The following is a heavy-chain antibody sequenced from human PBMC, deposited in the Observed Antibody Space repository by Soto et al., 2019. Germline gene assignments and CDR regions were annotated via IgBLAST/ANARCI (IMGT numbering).Heavy chain of an antibody. CDR3: ARAPIWFGELFYYYYYGMDV. Sequence: PSETLSLTCSVSGGSIISGGYYWSWIRQHPGKGLEWIGYIYYSGSTYYNPSLKSRVTISVDTSKNQFSLKLSSVTAADTAVYYCARAPIWFGELFYYYYYGMDVWGQGTTVTVSS. J-gene: IGHJ6*02. D-gene: IGHD3-10*01. CDR2: IYYSGST. CDR1: GGSIISGGYY. V-gene: IGHV4-31*03.